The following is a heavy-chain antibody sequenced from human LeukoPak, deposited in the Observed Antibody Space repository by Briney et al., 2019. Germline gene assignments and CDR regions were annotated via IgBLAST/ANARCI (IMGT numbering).Heavy chain of an antibody. Sequence: GASVKVSCKASGYTFTGYYMHWVRQAPGQGLEWMGWINPNSGGTNYAQKFQGRVTMTRDTSISTAYMELSRLRSDDTAVYYCARDPYSSSSSYNWFDPWGQGTLVTVSS. CDR3: ARDPYSSSSSYNWFDP. CDR2: INPNSGGT. CDR1: GYTFTGYY. D-gene: IGHD6-13*01. V-gene: IGHV1-2*02. J-gene: IGHJ5*02.